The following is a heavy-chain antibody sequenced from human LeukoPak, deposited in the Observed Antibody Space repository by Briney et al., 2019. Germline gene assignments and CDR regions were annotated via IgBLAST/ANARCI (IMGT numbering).Heavy chain of an antibody. D-gene: IGHD3-3*01. CDR3: ARDSGVGYFDY. CDR1: GYTFTSYY. J-gene: IGHJ4*02. Sequence: ASVKVPCKASGYTFTSYYMHWVRQAPGQGLEWMGIINPSGGSTSYAQKFQGRVTMTRDTSTSTVYMELSSLRSEDTAVYYCARDSGVGYFDYWGQGTLVTVSS. V-gene: IGHV1-46*01. CDR2: INPSGGST.